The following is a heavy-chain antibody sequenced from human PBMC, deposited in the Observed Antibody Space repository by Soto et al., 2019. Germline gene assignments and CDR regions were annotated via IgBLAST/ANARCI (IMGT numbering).Heavy chain of an antibody. Sequence: QVQLQESGPGLVKPSQTLSLTCTVSGGSISTGGYYWTWIRQHPGKGLEWIGYIYYSGSTYYNPSLKRRVTISVDTSKNQFSLKLSSVTAAETAVYYCARGLSVTLFDNWGQGNLVTVSS. CDR1: GGSISTGGYY. J-gene: IGHJ4*02. CDR2: IYYSGST. D-gene: IGHD4-17*01. V-gene: IGHV4-31*03. CDR3: ARGLSVTLFDN.